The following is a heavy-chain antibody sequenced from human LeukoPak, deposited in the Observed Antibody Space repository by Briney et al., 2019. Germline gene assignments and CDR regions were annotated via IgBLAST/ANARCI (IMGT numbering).Heavy chain of an antibody. D-gene: IGHD2-21*02. V-gene: IGHV3-48*03. J-gene: IGHJ6*03. CDR1: GFTFSSYK. Sequence: SGGSLRLSCAASGFTFSSYKMNWVRQAPGKGLEWVSYISSSGSTIYYVDSVKGRFTISRDNAKNSLYLQMNSLRAEDTALYYCARADGVTAFMDVWGKGTTVTVSS. CDR3: ARADGVTAFMDV. CDR2: ISSSGSTI.